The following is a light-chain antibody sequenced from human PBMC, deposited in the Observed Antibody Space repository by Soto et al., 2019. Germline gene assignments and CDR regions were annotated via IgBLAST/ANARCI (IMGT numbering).Light chain of an antibody. V-gene: IGLV2-23*01. CDR1: SSDVGHYNL. Sequence: QSALPQPASVSGSPGQSITISGTGTSSDVGHYNLVSWYQQHPGKAPKVLIFEDNQRPSGVSDRFSASKSGNTASLTISGLQAEDEADYYCCSYAGVTTLVFGGGTKLTVL. CDR2: EDN. J-gene: IGLJ2*01. CDR3: CSYAGVTTLV.